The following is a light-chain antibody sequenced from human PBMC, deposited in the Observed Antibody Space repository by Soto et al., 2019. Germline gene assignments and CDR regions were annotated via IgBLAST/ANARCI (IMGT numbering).Light chain of an antibody. Sequence: EMVITQSPATLSVSPGERATLSCRASQSVSSNLAWYQQKPGQAPRLLIYGASTRATGIPARFSGSGSGTEFTLTISSLQSEDFAVYYCQQYNNWPPWTFGQGTKVDNK. CDR1: QSVSSN. CDR2: GAS. CDR3: QQYNNWPPWT. V-gene: IGKV3-15*01. J-gene: IGKJ1*01.